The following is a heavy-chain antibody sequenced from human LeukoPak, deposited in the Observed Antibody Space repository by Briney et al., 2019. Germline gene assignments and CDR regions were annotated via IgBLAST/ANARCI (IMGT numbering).Heavy chain of an antibody. CDR2: ISSSSSYI. CDR1: GFTFSNYS. J-gene: IGHJ4*02. V-gene: IGHV3-21*01. Sequence: PGRSLRLSCAASGFTFSNYSMNWVRQAPGKGLEWVSSISSSSSYIYYADSVKGRFTISRDNAKNSLYLQMNSLRAEDTAVYYCAGPDYYDSSGLLDYWGQGTLVTVSS. CDR3: AGPDYYDSSGLLDY. D-gene: IGHD3-22*01.